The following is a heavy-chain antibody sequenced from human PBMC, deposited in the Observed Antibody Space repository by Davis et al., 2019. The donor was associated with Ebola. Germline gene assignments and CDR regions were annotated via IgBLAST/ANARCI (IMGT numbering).Heavy chain of an antibody. CDR2: IWYDGSNK. D-gene: IGHD5-18*01. CDR3: TRYRDKYSYGVWSSP. J-gene: IGHJ5*02. Sequence: GGSLRLSCAASGFTFSSYGMHWVRQAPGKGLEWVAVIWYDGSNKYYADSVKGRFTISRDNAKNSLYLQMNILRAEDTAVYYCTRYRDKYSYGVWSSPWGQGTLVTVSS. CDR1: GFTFSSYG. V-gene: IGHV3-33*01.